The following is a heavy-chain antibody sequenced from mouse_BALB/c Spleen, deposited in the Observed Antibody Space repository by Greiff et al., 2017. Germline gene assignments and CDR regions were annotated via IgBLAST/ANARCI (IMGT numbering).Heavy chain of an antibody. Sequence: EVQGVESGGGLVQPGGSRKLSCAASGFTFSSFGMHWVRQAPEKGLEWVAYISSGSSTIYYADTVKGRFTISRDNPKNTLFLQMTSLRSEDTAMYYCARVSYDYDVDYYAMDYWGQGTSVTVSS. V-gene: IGHV5-17*02. J-gene: IGHJ4*01. CDR1: GFTFSSFG. D-gene: IGHD2-4*01. CDR3: ARVSYDYDVDYYAMDY. CDR2: ISSGSSTI.